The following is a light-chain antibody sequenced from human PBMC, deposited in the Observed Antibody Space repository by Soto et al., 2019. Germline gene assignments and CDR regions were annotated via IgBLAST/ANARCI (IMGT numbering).Light chain of an antibody. J-gene: IGKJ1*01. V-gene: IGKV1-27*01. CDR2: GAS. CDR3: QQYNDWPRT. CDR1: QVIGNY. Sequence: DIHITQSPSSLSASVGDRVTITCRASQVIGNYLAWYQQKPGKVPKLLIYGASTRATGIPARFSGSGSGTEFTLTISSLQSEDFAVYYCQQYNDWPRTFGQGTKVDI.